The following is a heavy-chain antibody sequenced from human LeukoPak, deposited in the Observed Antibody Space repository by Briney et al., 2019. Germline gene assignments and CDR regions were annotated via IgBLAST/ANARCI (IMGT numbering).Heavy chain of an antibody. CDR2: ISYDGSNK. CDR3: AKDASTVTLHADY. Sequence: PGRSLRLSCAASGFTFSSYAMHWVRQAPGKGLEWVAVISYDGSNKYYADSVKGRFTISRDNSKNTLYLQMNSLRVEDTAVYYCAKDASTVTLHADYWGQGTLVTVSS. D-gene: IGHD4-17*01. CDR1: GFTFSSYA. J-gene: IGHJ4*02. V-gene: IGHV3-30-3*01.